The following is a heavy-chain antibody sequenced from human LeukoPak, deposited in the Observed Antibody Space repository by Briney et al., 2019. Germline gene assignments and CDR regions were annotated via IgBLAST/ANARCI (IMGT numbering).Heavy chain of an antibody. V-gene: IGHV3-23*01. J-gene: IGHJ3*02. D-gene: IGHD3-16*02. Sequence: GGSLRLSCAASGLTFNKFSMNWVRQAPGKGLEWVSGISGGGGSTFYADSVKGRFTISRDNSKTTLYLQLNSLRAEDTAVYYCASRLGELSSPFTFDIWGQGTMVTVSS. CDR3: ASRLGELSSPFTFDI. CDR2: ISGGGGST. CDR1: GLTFNKFS.